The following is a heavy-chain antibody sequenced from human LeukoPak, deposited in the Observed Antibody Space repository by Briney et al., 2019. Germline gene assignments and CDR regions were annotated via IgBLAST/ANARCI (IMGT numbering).Heavy chain of an antibody. Sequence: SQTLSLTCAISGDRVSSNTAAWNWIRQSPSRGLEWLGRTYYRSKWYNDYAVFVKSRITINPDTSKNQFSLQLNSVTPEDTAVYYCARGRYCTSISCYNWFDPWGQGTLVTVSS. V-gene: IGHV6-1*01. CDR1: GDRVSSNTAA. CDR2: TYYRSKWYN. J-gene: IGHJ5*02. CDR3: ARGRYCTSISCYNWFDP. D-gene: IGHD2-2*01.